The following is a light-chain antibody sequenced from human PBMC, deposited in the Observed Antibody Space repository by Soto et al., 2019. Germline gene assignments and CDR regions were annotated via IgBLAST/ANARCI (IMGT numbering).Light chain of an antibody. CDR2: GAS. J-gene: IGKJ1*01. V-gene: IGKV3-15*01. CDR3: QQYNYWPPWT. CDR1: RSVTNN. Sequence: EIVMTQSPATLSVSPGESATLSCRASRSVTNNLAWYQQKPGQAPRLLIYGASTRATGVPARFSGSGSGTEFILTISSLQSEDFAVYYCQQYNYWPPWTFGQGTKVET.